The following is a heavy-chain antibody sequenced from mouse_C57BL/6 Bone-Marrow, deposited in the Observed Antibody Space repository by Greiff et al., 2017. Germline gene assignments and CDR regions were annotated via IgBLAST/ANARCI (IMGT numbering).Heavy chain of an antibody. CDR2: IWWDDDK. V-gene: IGHV8-8*01. J-gene: IGHJ4*01. CDR3: ARSLFYKGYYAMDY. CDR1: GFSLSTFGMG. Sequence: QVTLKVSGPGILQPSQTLSLTCSFSGFSLSTFGMGVGWIRQPSGKGLEWLAHIWWDDDKYYHPALQSRLTISKDTYKNQVFPKNANVDTADTATYYCARSLFYKGYYAMDYWGQGTSVTVSS. D-gene: IGHD1-3*01.